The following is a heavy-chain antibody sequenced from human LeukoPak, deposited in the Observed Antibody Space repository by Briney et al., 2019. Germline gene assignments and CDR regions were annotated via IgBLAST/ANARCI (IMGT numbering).Heavy chain of an antibody. CDR1: GFTFSSYP. Sequence: GGSLRLSCAASGFTFSSYPMHWVRQAPGKGLEYVSAISSNGGSTYYANSVKGRFTMSRDNSKDTLYLQMGSLRAEDMAMYYCARKSPLGGYYFDYWGQGTLVTVSS. CDR2: ISSNGGST. J-gene: IGHJ4*02. V-gene: IGHV3-64*01. CDR3: ARKSPLGGYYFDY.